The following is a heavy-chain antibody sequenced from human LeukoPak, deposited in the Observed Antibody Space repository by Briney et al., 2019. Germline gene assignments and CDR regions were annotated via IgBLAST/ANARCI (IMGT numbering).Heavy chain of an antibody. CDR2: IYSSGSP. D-gene: IGHD5-12*01. Sequence: SEPLSLTCSVSGGSMRSYYWSWIRQFPGKGLEWIALIYSSGSPNYNPSLRSRVTISIDMSKSQFSLKLDSVTAADTAVYYCARVWMGRFDPWGQGTLVTVSS. CDR1: GGSMRSYY. CDR3: ARVWMGRFDP. V-gene: IGHV4-59*01. J-gene: IGHJ5*02.